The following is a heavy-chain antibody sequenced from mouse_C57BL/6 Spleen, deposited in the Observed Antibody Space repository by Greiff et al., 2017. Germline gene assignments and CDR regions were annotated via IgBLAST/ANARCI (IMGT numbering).Heavy chain of an antibody. CDR1: GYSITSGYY. J-gene: IGHJ4*01. V-gene: IGHV3-6*01. Sequence: EVQLQESGPGLVKPSQSLSLTCSVTGYSITSGYYWNWIRQFPGNKLEWMGYISYDGSNNYNPSLKNRISITRDTSKNQFFLKLNSVTTEDTATYYCARDQSNYVLYAMDYWGQGTSVTVSS. CDR3: ARDQSNYVLYAMDY. CDR2: ISYDGSN. D-gene: IGHD2-5*01.